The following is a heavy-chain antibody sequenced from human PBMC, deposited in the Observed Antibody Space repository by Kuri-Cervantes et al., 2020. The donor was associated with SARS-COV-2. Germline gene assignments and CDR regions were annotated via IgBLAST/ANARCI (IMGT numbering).Heavy chain of an antibody. CDR2: IYYSGST. D-gene: IGHD6-6*01. CDR1: GGSISSYY. V-gene: IGHV4-59*01. CDR3: ARGIEIAALGTYWFDP. Sequence: SETLSLTCTVPGGSISSYYWSWIRQPPGKGLEWIGYIYYSGSTNYNPSLKSRVTISVDTSKNQFSLKLGSVTAADTAVYYYARGIEIAALGTYWFDPWGQGTLVTVSS. J-gene: IGHJ5*02.